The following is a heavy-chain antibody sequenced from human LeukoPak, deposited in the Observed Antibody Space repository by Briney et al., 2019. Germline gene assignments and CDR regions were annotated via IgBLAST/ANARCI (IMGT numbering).Heavy chain of an antibody. CDR1: GFTFSTYD. J-gene: IGHJ3*02. Sequence: GGSLRLSCAASGFTFSTYDMHWVRQGTGKGLEWVSAIDTAGDTYYPDSVKGRFSISRENAKNSLYLQMNSLRAGDTAVYYCARVLTARSGGYDAFDIWGQGTMVTVSS. CDR2: IDTAGDT. D-gene: IGHD6-25*01. V-gene: IGHV3-13*01. CDR3: ARVLTARSGGYDAFDI.